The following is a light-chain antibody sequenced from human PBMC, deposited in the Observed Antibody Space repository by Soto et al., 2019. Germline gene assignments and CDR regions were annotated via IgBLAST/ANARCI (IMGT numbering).Light chain of an antibody. CDR2: DVS. CDR1: SSDGGGYNY. Sequence: QSALTQPASVSGSPGQSITISCTGTSSDGGGYNYVSWYQQHPGKAPKFMIYDVSSRPSGVSNRFSGSKSGNTASLTISGLQAEVEADYYCCSYTTSNTRQIVFGTGTKLTVL. V-gene: IGLV2-14*03. J-gene: IGLJ1*01. CDR3: CSYTTSNTRQIV.